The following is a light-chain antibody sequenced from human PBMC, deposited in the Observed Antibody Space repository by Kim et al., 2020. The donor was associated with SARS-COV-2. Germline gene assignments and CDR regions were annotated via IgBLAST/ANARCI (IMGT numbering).Light chain of an antibody. V-gene: IGKV1-39*01. CDR1: QTISTY. Sequence: ASVGDRVTITCRASQTISTYLNWYQQKPGKAPKLLIYAAYSLQSEVPSRFSGSGSGTYFTLTISSLQPEDFATYYCQHSYTTPVTFGQGTRLEIK. J-gene: IGKJ5*01. CDR3: QHSYTTPVT. CDR2: AAY.